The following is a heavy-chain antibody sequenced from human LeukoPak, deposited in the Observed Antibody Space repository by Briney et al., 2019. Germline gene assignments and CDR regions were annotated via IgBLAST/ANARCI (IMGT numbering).Heavy chain of an antibody. CDR1: GGSISSYY. D-gene: IGHD6-13*01. Sequence: SETLSLTCTVSGGSISSYYWSWIRQPPGKGLEWIGYIYYSGSTNYNPSLKSRVTISVDTSKNQFSLKLSSVTAADTAVYYCARYSSSWYNWFDPWGQGTLVTVSS. CDR3: ARYSSSWYNWFDP. J-gene: IGHJ5*02. V-gene: IGHV4-59*12. CDR2: IYYSGST.